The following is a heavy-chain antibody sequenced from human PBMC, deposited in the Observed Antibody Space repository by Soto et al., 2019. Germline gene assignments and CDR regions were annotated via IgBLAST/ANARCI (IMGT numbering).Heavy chain of an antibody. CDR2: IHHGGST. V-gene: IGHV4-38-2*01. J-gene: IGHJ5*02. CDR3: ARVGPWVPYYYDSGPYTFENWFDP. D-gene: IGHD3-22*01. Sequence: SETLSLTCAVSGYSISSGYYWGWLRQPPGKGLEWIGSIHHGGSTYYNPSLNSRVTLSIDMTNNHVSLILNSVTAADTAVYYCARVGPWVPYYYDSGPYTFENWFDPWGQGTLVTVSS. CDR1: GYSISSGYY.